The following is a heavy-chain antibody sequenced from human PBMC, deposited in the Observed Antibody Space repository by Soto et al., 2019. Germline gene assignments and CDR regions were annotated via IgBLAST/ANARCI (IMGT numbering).Heavy chain of an antibody. CDR2: VYWNDDK. V-gene: IGHV2-5*01. D-gene: IGHD1-1*01. J-gene: IGHJ3*02. Sequence: SGPTLVNPTHTLTLTCTLSGISLSTSGVGFGWIRQTPGKALEWLALVYWNDDKHYSPSLKSRLTITKDTSKNQAILTMTNMDPVDTATYFCARGLATLPVFAFDIWGQGTVVTVSS. CDR3: ARGLATLPVFAFDI. CDR1: GISLSTSGVG.